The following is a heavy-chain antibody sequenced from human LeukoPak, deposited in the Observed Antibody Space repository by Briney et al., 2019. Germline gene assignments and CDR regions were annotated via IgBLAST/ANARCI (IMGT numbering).Heavy chain of an antibody. J-gene: IGHJ4*02. Sequence: PSETLSLTCAVYGGSFSGYYWSWIRQPPGKGLEWIEEINHSGSTNYNPSLKSRVTISVDTSKNQFSLKLSSVTAADTAVYYCAGQYCSSTSCYVDYWGQGTLVTVSS. D-gene: IGHD2-2*01. CDR1: GGSFSGYY. CDR2: INHSGST. CDR3: AGQYCSSTSCYVDY. V-gene: IGHV4-34*01.